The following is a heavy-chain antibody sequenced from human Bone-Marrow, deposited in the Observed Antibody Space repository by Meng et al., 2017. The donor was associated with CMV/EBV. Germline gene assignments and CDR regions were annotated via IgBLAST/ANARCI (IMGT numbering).Heavy chain of an antibody. CDR2: ISSSSSYI. D-gene: IGHD2-2*01. CDR1: GFTFSSYS. CDR3: ARDFKEYCSSTSCAKTFDY. J-gene: IGHJ4*02. Sequence: GESLKISCAASGFTFSSYSMNWVRQAPGKGLEWVSSISSSSSYIYYADSVKGRFTISRDNAKNSLYLQMNSLRAEDTAVYYCARDFKEYCSSTSCAKTFDYWGRGTLVTVPS. V-gene: IGHV3-21*01.